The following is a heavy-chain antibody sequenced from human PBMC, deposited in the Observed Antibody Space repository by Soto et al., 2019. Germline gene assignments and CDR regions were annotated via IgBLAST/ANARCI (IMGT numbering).Heavy chain of an antibody. J-gene: IGHJ4*02. CDR2: IYWDDDK. D-gene: IGHD2-2*01. V-gene: IGHV2-5*02. CDR1: GFSPSTSGVG. Sequence: SGPTLVSPTQTLTLTCTFSGFSPSTSGVGVVWIRQPPGKALEWLALIYWDDDKRYNPSLKSRLTITKDTSKNQVVLTMTNMDPVDTATYYCAHSDQGSLGYCSRTSCSKRLRGGNLFDYWGQ. CDR3: AHSDQGSLGYCSRTSCSKRLRGGNLFDY.